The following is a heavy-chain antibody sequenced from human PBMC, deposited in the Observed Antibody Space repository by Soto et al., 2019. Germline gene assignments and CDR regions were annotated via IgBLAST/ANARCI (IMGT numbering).Heavy chain of an antibody. J-gene: IGHJ4*02. CDR2: IKQDGSEK. Sequence: EVQLVESGGGLVQPGGSLRLSCAASGFTFSSYWMSWVRQAPGKGLEWVANIKQDGSEKYYVDSVKGRFTISRDNAKNSLYLQMNSLRAEDTAVYYCARPKVVTHITPFDYWGQGTLVIVSS. D-gene: IGHD2-21*02. V-gene: IGHV3-7*01. CDR1: GFTFSSYW. CDR3: ARPKVVTHITPFDY.